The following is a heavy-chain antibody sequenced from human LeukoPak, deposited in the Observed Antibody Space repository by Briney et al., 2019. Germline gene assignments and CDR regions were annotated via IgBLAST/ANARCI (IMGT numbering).Heavy chain of an antibody. Sequence: SVKVSCKASGGTFSSYAISWVRQAPGQGLEWMGGIIPIFGTANYAQKFQGRVTITADESTSTAYMELSSLRSEDTAVYYCARTTVTSRYALYYYYYMDVWGKGTTVTVSS. V-gene: IGHV1-69*13. D-gene: IGHD4-11*01. J-gene: IGHJ6*03. CDR3: ARTTVTSRYALYYYYYMDV. CDR1: GGTFSSYA. CDR2: IIPIFGTA.